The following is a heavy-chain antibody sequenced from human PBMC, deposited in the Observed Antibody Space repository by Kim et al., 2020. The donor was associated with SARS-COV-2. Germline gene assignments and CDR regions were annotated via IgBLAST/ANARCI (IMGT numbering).Heavy chain of an antibody. CDR3: GSGSYGGVNY. D-gene: IGHD1-26*01. Sequence: GGSLRLFCAASGFPFGSYAMSWVRQAPGKGLEWVSAISGRGGSTDYADSVKGRFTISRDSSKNSLYLEMNSLRAEDTAVYYCGSGSYGGVNYWGQGTLVTVSS. CDR1: GFPFGSYA. V-gene: IGHV3-23*01. CDR2: ISGRGGST. J-gene: IGHJ4*02.